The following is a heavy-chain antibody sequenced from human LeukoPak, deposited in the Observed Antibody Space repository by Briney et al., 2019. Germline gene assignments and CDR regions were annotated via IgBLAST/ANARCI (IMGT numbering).Heavy chain of an antibody. Sequence: GASVKVSCKASGYTFTGYYMHWVRQAPGQGLEWMGWINPNSGGTNYAQKFQGRVTMTTDTSTSTAYMELRSLRSDDTAVYYCARDRVWAYSSSTAFDYWGQGTLVTVSS. J-gene: IGHJ4*02. CDR2: INPNSGGT. CDR1: GYTFTGYY. D-gene: IGHD6-6*01. V-gene: IGHV1-2*02. CDR3: ARDRVWAYSSSTAFDY.